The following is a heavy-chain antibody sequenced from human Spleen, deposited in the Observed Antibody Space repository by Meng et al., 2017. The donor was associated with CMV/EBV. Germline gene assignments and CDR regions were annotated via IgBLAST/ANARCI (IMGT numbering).Heavy chain of an antibody. V-gene: IGHV4-39*07. Sequence: SETLSLTCSVSGDSIRSSSHYWGWVRQPPGKGLELIGAIYYSGTTYYSPSLTSRVTMSVDTSKNQFSVKLTSVTAADTAVYYCASARGHTIYGVYLDYWGQGALVTVSS. D-gene: IGHD3-3*01. CDR1: GDSIRSSSHY. CDR2: IYYSGTT. CDR3: ASARGHTIYGVYLDY. J-gene: IGHJ4*02.